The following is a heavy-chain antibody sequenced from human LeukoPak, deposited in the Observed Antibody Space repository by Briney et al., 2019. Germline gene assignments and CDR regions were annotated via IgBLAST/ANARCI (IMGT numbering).Heavy chain of an antibody. CDR1: GYTFTSYG. CDR2: ISAYNGNT. CDR3: ARAGRLRPTPSPYYYMDV. J-gene: IGHJ6*03. V-gene: IGHV1-18*01. Sequence: GASVEVSCKASGYTFTSYGISWVRQAPGQGLEWMGWISAYNGNTNYAQKLQGRVTMTTDTSTSTAYMELRSLRSDDTAVYYCARAGRLRPTPSPYYYMDVWGKGTTVTASS. D-gene: IGHD4-17*01.